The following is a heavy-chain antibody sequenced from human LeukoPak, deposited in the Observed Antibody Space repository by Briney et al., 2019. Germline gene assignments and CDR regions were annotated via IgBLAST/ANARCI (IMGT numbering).Heavy chain of an antibody. Sequence: ASVKVSCKASGYTFTGYYMHWVRQAPGQGLEWMGWINPNSGGTNYAQKFQGRVTMTRDTSISTAYMELSRLRSDDTAVYYCARDRSWGIAVARTYYFDYWGQGTLVTVSS. D-gene: IGHD6-19*01. J-gene: IGHJ4*02. V-gene: IGHV1-2*02. CDR2: INPNSGGT. CDR1: GYTFTGYY. CDR3: ARDRSWGIAVARTYYFDY.